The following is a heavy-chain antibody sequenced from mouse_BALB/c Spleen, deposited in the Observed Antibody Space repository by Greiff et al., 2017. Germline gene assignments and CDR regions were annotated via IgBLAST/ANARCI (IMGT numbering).Heavy chain of an antibody. CDR3: ASGNYYFDY. V-gene: IGHV1-4*02. CDR2: INPSSGYT. J-gene: IGHJ2*01. D-gene: IGHD2-1*01. Sequence: QVQLQQSAAELSRPGASVKMSCKASGYTFTSYTMHWVKQRPGQGLEWIGYINPSSGYTEYNQKFKDKTTLTADKSSSTAYMQLSSLTSEDSAVYYCASGNYYFDYWGQGTTLTVSS. CDR1: GYTFTSYT.